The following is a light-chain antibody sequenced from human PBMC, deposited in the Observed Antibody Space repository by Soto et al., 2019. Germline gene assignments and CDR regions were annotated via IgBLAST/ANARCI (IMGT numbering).Light chain of an antibody. CDR3: QQYDSSPPN. CDR2: GAS. Sequence: EIVLTQSPGTLSLSPGERATLSCRASQSVNSNYLAWYQRKPGQAPRLLIYGASNRATDIPYRFSASGSGTDFTLTITRLEPEDFAVYYCQQYDSSPPNFGQGTKVEIK. CDR1: QSVNSNY. J-gene: IGKJ1*01. V-gene: IGKV3-20*01.